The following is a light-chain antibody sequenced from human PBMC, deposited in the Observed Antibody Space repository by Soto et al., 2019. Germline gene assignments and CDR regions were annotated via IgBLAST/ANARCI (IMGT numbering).Light chain of an antibody. CDR1: QSVSSSY. Sequence: EIVLTQTPSTLSLSPGERASLSCRASQSVSSSYVAWDQQKPGQAPRLRTYGASSRATAIPDRFSGSGSGTDFTLTISRLEPEDFAVYYCQQCGRSFLGGSFAGGTMVDI. CDR2: GAS. V-gene: IGKV3-20*01. CDR3: QQCGRSFLGGS. J-gene: IGKJ4*01.